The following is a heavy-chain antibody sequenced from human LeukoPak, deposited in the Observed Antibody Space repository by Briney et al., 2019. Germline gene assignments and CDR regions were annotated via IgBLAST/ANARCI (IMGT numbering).Heavy chain of an antibody. CDR1: GFTFSSFA. CDR3: AKDLRSEEGQQLVPDFAEYFQH. J-gene: IGHJ1*01. CDR2: ISGSGDST. D-gene: IGHD6-13*01. V-gene: IGHV3-23*01. Sequence: PGGSLRLSCAASGFTFSSFAMSWVRQAPGKGLEWVSRISGSGDSTYYADSVKGRFTISRDNSKNMLYLRMNSLRAEDTAVYYCAKDLRSEEGQQLVPDFAEYFQHWGQGTLVTVSS.